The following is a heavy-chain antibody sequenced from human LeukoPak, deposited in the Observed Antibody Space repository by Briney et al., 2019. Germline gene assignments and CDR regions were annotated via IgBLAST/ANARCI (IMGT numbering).Heavy chain of an antibody. CDR3: AREGFSNSPLDY. CDR1: GFTFSDHY. CDR2: TRNKANSYTT. Sequence: GSLRLSCAASGFTFSDHYMDWVRQAPGKGLEWVGRTRNKANSYTTEYAASVRGGFTISRDDSKNSLYLQMDSLKIEDTAVYYCAREGFSNSPLDYWGQGTLVTVSS. V-gene: IGHV3-72*01. D-gene: IGHD4-11*01. J-gene: IGHJ4*02.